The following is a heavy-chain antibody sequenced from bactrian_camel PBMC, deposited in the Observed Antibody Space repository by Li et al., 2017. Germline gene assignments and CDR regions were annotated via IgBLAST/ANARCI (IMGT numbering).Heavy chain of an antibody. CDR2: IYTGGGST. Sequence: VQLVESGGGSVQAGGSLRLSCAASGFTFSSYYMSWVRQAPGKGLEWVSRIYTGGGSTYYADSVKGRFTISKDNAKNTVYLQMDSLKPEDTAVYFCARNLYSSSCLWGQGTQVT. CDR3: ARNLYSSSCL. J-gene: IGHJ4*01. D-gene: IGHD6*01. V-gene: IGHV3S40*01. CDR1: GFTFSSYY.